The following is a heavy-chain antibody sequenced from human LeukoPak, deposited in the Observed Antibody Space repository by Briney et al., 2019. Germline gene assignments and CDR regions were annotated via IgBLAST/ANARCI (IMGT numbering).Heavy chain of an antibody. CDR2: IYYSGST. J-gene: IGHJ4*02. CDR1: GGSISSSSYY. CDR3: ARLDWLSGTWFDY. Sequence: TSETLSLTCTVSGGSISSSSYYWGWIRQPPGKGLEWIGSIYYSGSTYYNPSLKSRVTISVDTSKNQFSLKLSSVTAADTAVYYCARLDWLSGTWFDYWGQGTLVTVSS. D-gene: IGHD3-9*01. V-gene: IGHV4-39*01.